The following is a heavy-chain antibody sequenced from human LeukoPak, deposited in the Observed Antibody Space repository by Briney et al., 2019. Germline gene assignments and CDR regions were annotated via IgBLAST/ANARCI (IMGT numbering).Heavy chain of an antibody. CDR2: IIPIFGTA. Sequence: SVKVSCKASGGTFSSYAISWVRQAPGQGLEWMGGIIPIFGTANYAQKFQGRVTITTDESTSTAYMELSSLRSEDTAVYYCARDRGLRGSPAQWFDPWGQGTLVTVSS. J-gene: IGHJ5*02. V-gene: IGHV1-69*05. D-gene: IGHD1-26*01. CDR3: ARDRGLRGSPAQWFDP. CDR1: GGTFSSYA.